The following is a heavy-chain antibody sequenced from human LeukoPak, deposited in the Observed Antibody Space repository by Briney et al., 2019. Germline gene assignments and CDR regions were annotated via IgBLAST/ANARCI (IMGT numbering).Heavy chain of an antibody. CDR1: GFTFSSYS. CDR2: ISSSSSTI. Sequence: GGSLRLSCAASGFTFSSYSMNWVRQAPGKGLEWVSYISSSSSTIYYADSVKGRFTISRDNAKNSLYLQMNSLRAEDTAVYYCAGLGCSSTTCFDYWGQGTLVTVSS. CDR3: AGLGCSSTTCFDY. V-gene: IGHV3-48*01. D-gene: IGHD2-2*01. J-gene: IGHJ4*02.